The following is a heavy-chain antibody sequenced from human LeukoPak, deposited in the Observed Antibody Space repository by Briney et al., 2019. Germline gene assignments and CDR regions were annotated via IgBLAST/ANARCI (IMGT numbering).Heavy chain of an antibody. Sequence: SETLSLTCAVYGGSFSTYYWNWIRQPPGKGLEWIGEINHSGITNYNPSLTSRVIISVDTSKKQSSLRLTSVTAADTAVYYCARGEPGGRDYWGQGTLVTVSS. J-gene: IGHJ4*02. D-gene: IGHD3-10*01. CDR3: ARGEPGGRDY. V-gene: IGHV4-34*01. CDR1: GGSFSTYY. CDR2: INHSGIT.